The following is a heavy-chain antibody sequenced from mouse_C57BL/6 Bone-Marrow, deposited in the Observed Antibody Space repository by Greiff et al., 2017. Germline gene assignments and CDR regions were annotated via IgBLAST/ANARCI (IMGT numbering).Heavy chain of an antibody. CDR3: ARFYGPGYYFDY. V-gene: IGHV1-55*01. CDR2: IYPGSGST. J-gene: IGHJ2*01. D-gene: IGHD1-2*01. CDR1: GYTFTSYW. Sequence: QVQLQQPGAELVKPGASVKMSCKASGYTFTSYWITWLKQRPGQGLEWIGDIYPGSGSTNYKEKFKSKATLTVDTSSSTAYMQLSSLTSEDSAVYYCARFYGPGYYFDYWGQGTTLTVSS.